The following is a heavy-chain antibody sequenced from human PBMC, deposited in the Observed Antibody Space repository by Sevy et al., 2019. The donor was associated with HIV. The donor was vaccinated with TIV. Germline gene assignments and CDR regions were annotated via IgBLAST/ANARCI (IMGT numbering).Heavy chain of an antibody. J-gene: IGHJ4*02. CDR1: RFTFSSAW. CDR3: SYYYDSSGYPYFDY. Sequence: GGSLRLSCAASRFTFSSAWMSWVRQAPGKGLEWVGRIKTKADGGTTYYAAPVKDRFTISRDDSKNTLYLQMNSLKTEDTAVYYCSYYYDSSGYPYFDYWGQGTLVTVSS. V-gene: IGHV3-15*01. D-gene: IGHD3-22*01. CDR2: IKTKADGGTT.